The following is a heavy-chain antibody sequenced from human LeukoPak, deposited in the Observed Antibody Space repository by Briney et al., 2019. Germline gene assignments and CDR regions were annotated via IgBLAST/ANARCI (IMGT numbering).Heavy chain of an antibody. CDR2: IKGTGDSP. CDR3: ARDSPDILTGYKDAFDI. J-gene: IGHJ3*02. Sequence: GASVKVSCTASGFTVTNYHMHWVRQAPGQGLEWVGLIKGTGDSPDYAQKFQGRVTVTCDTSTNTAYLELRSLKLEDTAVYYCARDSPDILTGYKDAFDIWGQGTMVTVSS. V-gene: IGHV1-46*01. CDR1: GFTVTNYH. D-gene: IGHD3-9*01.